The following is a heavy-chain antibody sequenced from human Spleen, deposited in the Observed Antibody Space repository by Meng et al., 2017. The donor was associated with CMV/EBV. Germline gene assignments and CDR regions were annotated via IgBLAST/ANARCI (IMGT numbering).Heavy chain of an antibody. Sequence: GGFLRLSCAASEFTFTNYAMSWVRQAPGRGLAWVSAITASGGSTYYADSIKGRFTVSRDNSKNTLYLQMNSLRAEDTAVYYCAKAFSASWYREYYDDWGQGTLVTVSS. CDR1: EFTFTNYA. CDR3: AKAFSASWYREYYDD. V-gene: IGHV3-23*01. D-gene: IGHD6-13*01. CDR2: ITASGGST. J-gene: IGHJ4*02.